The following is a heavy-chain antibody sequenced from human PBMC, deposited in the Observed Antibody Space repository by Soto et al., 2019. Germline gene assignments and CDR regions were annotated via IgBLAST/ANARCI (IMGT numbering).Heavy chain of an antibody. Sequence: EVQLVESGGVVVQPGGSLRLSCAASGFTFDDYTMHWVRQAPGKGLEWVSLISWDGGSTYYADSVKGRFTISRDNSKNSLYLPMNSLRTEDTALYYCAKAVSSGYYYIDYFDYWGQGTLVTVSS. D-gene: IGHD3-22*01. CDR1: GFTFDDYT. V-gene: IGHV3-43*01. CDR2: ISWDGGST. J-gene: IGHJ4*02. CDR3: AKAVSSGYYYIDYFDY.